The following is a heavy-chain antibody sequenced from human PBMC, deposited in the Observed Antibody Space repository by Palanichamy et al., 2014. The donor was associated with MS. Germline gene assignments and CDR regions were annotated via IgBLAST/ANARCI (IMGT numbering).Heavy chain of an antibody. D-gene: IGHD6-13*01. J-gene: IGHJ4*02. CDR3: ARLADKNYAGYPAAV. Sequence: QVQLVQSGAEVKKPGSSVKVSCKTSGGTFSSYAFNWVRQAPGQGLEWMGRIVPIANIIKYAQKFQGRVTMTADKSTSTVYMELSSLKPEDTAVYYCARLADKNYAGYPAAVWGQGTLVTVSA. V-gene: IGHV1-69*04. CDR2: IVPIANII. CDR1: GGTFSSYA.